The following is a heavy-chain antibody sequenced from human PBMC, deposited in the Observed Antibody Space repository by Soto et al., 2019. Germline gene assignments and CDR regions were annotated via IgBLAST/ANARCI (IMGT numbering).Heavy chain of an antibody. D-gene: IGHD2-21*02. CDR3: ARRRYCGADCYSKFYYGMDV. CDR1: GSTFSSYT. J-gene: IGHJ6*02. Sequence: QVQLVQSGAEVRKPGSSVKVSCKASGSTFSSYTVNWVRQAPGQGLEWIGRIIPILGITNYARRFQGRVTITADRSTTTADMELASLTSEDTAVYYCARRRYCGADCYSKFYYGMDVWGQGTTVTVSS. CDR2: IIPILGIT. V-gene: IGHV1-69*02.